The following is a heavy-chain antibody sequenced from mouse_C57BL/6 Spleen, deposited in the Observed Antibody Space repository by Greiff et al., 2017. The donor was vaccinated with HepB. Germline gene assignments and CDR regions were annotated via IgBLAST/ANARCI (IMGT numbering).Heavy chain of an antibody. Sequence: QVQLQQSGPELVKPGASVKISCKASGYAFSSSWMNWVKQRPGKGLEWIGRIYPGDGDTNYNGKFKGKATLTADKSSSTAYMQLSSLTSEDSAVYFCAHYDAMDYWGQGTSVTVSS. D-gene: IGHD1-1*02. CDR2: IYPGDGDT. J-gene: IGHJ4*01. V-gene: IGHV1-82*01. CDR3: AHYDAMDY. CDR1: GYAFSSSW.